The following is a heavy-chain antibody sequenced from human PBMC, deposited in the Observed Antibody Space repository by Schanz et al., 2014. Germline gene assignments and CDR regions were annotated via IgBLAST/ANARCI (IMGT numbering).Heavy chain of an antibody. Sequence: VQLLQSGGALVQPGGSLRLSCSASGFTFSTYAMSWARQTPGKGLEWVSSITTGGNTYYRDSVKGRFIVSRDNSKNTLYLEMNSLRAEDTAVYFCAKDTGYCHGGACYCFEYWGLGILVTVSS. D-gene: IGHD2-8*02. CDR3: AKDTGYCHGGACYCFEY. CDR1: GFTFSTYA. V-gene: IGHV3-23*01. CDR2: ITTGGNT. J-gene: IGHJ4*02.